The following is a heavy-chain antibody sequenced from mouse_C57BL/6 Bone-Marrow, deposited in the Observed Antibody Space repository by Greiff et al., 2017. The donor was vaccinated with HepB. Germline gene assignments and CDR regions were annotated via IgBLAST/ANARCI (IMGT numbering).Heavy chain of an antibody. CDR3: AKGVAVDY. CDR2: IYPGSGNT. Sequence: VKLQESGAELVRPGASVKLSCKASGYTFTDYYINWVKQRPGQGLEWIARIYPGSGNTYYNEKFKGKATLTAEKSSSTAYMQLSSLTSEDSAVYFCAKGVAVDYWGQGTSVTVSS. V-gene: IGHV1-76*01. CDR1: GYTFTDYY. J-gene: IGHJ4*01.